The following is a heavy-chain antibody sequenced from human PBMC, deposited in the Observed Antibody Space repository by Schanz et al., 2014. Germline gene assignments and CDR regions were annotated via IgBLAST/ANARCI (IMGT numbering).Heavy chain of an antibody. CDR1: GFTFSFSG. D-gene: IGHD4-17*01. CDR2: IRNDGNNK. J-gene: IGHJ4*02. CDR3: AKAPYADYGYFHH. Sequence: QGQLVESGGGVVQPGGSLRLSCAASGFTFSFSGMQWVRQAPGKGLEWVAFIRNDGNNKYYADSVKGRFTISRDNSKNTLYLQMSSLRGEDTAVYYCAKAPYADYGYFHHWGQGTLVTVSS. V-gene: IGHV3-30*02.